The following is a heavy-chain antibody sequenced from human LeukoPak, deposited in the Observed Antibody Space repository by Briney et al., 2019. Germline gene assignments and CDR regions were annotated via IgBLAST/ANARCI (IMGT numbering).Heavy chain of an antibody. CDR3: ARAVGGDGSGSL. Sequence: PSETLSLTCTVSGDSINTYYWSWIRQPPGKGLEWIGYIYYRVTSDYNPSLKSRVTMSVDMSTNQISLKLSSVTAADTAVYYCARAVGGDGSGSLWGPGTLVTVSS. CDR1: GDSINTYY. D-gene: IGHD3-10*01. V-gene: IGHV4-59*01. J-gene: IGHJ4*02. CDR2: IYYRVTS.